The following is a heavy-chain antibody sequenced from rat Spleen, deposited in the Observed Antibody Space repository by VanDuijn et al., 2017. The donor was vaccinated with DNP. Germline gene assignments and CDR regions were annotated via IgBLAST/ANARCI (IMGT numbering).Heavy chain of an antibody. J-gene: IGHJ3*01. CDR1: GFTFSDYY. CDR3: TTTGGYPNWFAY. CDR2: ISYDGGGT. Sequence: EVQLVESGGGLVQPGRSLKLSCAASGFTFSDYYMAWVRQAPTKGLKWVAYISYDGGGTYYRDSVKGRFTITSDNAKSSLYLQMDSLRSEDTATYYCTTTGGYPNWFAYWGQGTLVTVSS. D-gene: IGHD1-11*01. V-gene: IGHV5-20*01.